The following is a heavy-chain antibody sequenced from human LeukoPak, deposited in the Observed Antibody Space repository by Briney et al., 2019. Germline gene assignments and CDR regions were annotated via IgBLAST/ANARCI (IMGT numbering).Heavy chain of an antibody. CDR2: IIPILDTA. CDR3: VRHIGELRPYDYYYFYYMDV. D-gene: IGHD1-26*01. V-gene: IGHV1-69*06. J-gene: IGHJ6*03. CDR1: GGTFSSYA. Sequence: SVKVSCKTSGGTFSSYAISWVRQAPGQGLEWMGGIIPILDTANYAQKFQGRVTITADKSTSTAYMELSSLRSEDTAVYYCVRHIGELRPYDYYYFYYMDVWGKGTTVTVSS.